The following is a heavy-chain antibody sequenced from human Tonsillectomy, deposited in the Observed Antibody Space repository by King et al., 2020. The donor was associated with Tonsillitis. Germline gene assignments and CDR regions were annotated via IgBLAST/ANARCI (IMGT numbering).Heavy chain of an antibody. D-gene: IGHD3/OR15-3a*01. CDR2: INDSGST. J-gene: IGHJ4*02. CDR1: GGSFRGYY. V-gene: IGHV4-34*01. Sequence: VQLQQWGAGLLKPSETLSLTCAVYGGSFRGYYWSWIRQPPGKGLEWIGEINDSGSTNYNPYLKSRVTISVETSKNQFFLKLSSVTAADTAVYYCARELYDLWSGYERAFDYWGQGTLVTVSS. CDR3: ARELYDLWSGYERAFDY.